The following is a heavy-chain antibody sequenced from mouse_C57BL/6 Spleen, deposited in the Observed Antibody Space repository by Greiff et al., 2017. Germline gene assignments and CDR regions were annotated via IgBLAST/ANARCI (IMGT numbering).Heavy chain of an antibody. CDR3: ARGGVTTRGKNAMDY. CDR1: GYTFTSYW. CDR2: IHPNSGGT. J-gene: IGHJ4*01. V-gene: IGHV1-64*01. D-gene: IGHD2-2*01. Sequence: QVQLQQPGAELVKPGASVKLSCKASGYTFTSYWMHWVKQRPGQGLEWIGMIHPNSGGTNYNEKFKSKATLTVDKSSSTAYMQLSSLTSEDSAVYYWARGGVTTRGKNAMDYWGQGTSVTVSS.